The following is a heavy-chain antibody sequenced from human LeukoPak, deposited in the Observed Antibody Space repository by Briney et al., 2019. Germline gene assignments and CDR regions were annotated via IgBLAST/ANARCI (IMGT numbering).Heavy chain of an antibody. CDR1: DDSLSSGNYY. CDR3: ARGSSDYSDDYFDY. J-gene: IGHJ4*02. V-gene: IGHV4-61*02. CDR2: TFKTGST. Sequence: SETLSLTCTVSDDSLSSGNYYWNWIRQPAGKGLEWIGRTFKTGSTNYHPSLKSRVTISVDMSKKQFSLKVTYVTAADTAVYYCARGSSDYSDDYFDYWGQGTLVAVSA. D-gene: IGHD4-17*01.